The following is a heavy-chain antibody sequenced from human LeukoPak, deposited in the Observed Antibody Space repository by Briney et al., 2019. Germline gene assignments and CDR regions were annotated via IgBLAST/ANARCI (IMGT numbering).Heavy chain of an antibody. CDR3: ARDGRFDYSSSSYLDY. D-gene: IGHD6-6*01. J-gene: IGHJ4*02. Sequence: GGSLRLSCAASGFTFSNYAMSWVRQAPGKGLEWGSSISGRGGSTYYAGSVKGRFTISRDNSKNTLSLQMDSLRSEDTAVYYCARDGRFDYSSSSYLDYWGQGTLVTVSS. CDR2: ISGRGGST. V-gene: IGHV3-23*01. CDR1: GFTFSNYA.